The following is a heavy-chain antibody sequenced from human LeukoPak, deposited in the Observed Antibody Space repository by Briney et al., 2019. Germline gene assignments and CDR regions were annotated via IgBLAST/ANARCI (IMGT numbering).Heavy chain of an antibody. J-gene: IGHJ4*02. CDR1: GFIVNRNY. CDR3: AHLGRYDFWSGYYIGFDY. Sequence: GGSLRLSCAASGFIVNRNYMSWVRQAPGKGLEWVSAISGSGGSTYYADSVKGRFTISRDNSKNTLYLQMNSLRAEDTAVYYCAHLGRYDFWSGYYIGFDYWGQGTLVTVSS. D-gene: IGHD3-3*01. V-gene: IGHV3-23*01. CDR2: ISGSGGST.